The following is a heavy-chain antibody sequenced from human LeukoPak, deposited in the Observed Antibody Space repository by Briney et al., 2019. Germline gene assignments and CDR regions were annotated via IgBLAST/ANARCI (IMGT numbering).Heavy chain of an antibody. Sequence: SETLSLTRIVSGGSISSSTYHWGCLRQPPGKGLEWLGNIQYSGSSYYSPSLRSRVTISVDTSKNTFSLILNSVNASDAAVYYCARRRSVGNTGIYFDYWGQGIPVTVSS. CDR2: IQYSGSS. CDR3: ARRRSVGNTGIYFDY. CDR1: GGSISSSTYH. V-gene: IGHV4-39*02. J-gene: IGHJ4*02. D-gene: IGHD1-26*01.